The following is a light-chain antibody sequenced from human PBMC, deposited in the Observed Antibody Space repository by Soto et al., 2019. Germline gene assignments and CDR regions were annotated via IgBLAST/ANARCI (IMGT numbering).Light chain of an antibody. CDR2: DAS. Sequence: EIVLTQFPVTLSLSPGERATLSCRASQSVSSDVAWYQQKPGQAPRLLIYDASKRATDIPARFSGSGSGTDFTLTISSLEPEDFAVYNCQQRGDRPPEGTFGPGTKVDI. CDR3: QQRGDRPPEGT. V-gene: IGKV3-11*01. J-gene: IGKJ3*01. CDR1: QSVSSD.